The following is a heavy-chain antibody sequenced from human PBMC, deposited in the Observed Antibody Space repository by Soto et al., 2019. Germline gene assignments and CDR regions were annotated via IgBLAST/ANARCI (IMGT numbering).Heavy chain of an antibody. CDR3: AKSTGGTANGMGV. Sequence: PVGSLRLSCAASGFSFDDYAMHWVRQAPGKGLEWVSGISWNSGTIGYADSVKGRFTISRDNAKNSLYLQMNSLRAEDTALYYCAKSTGGTANGMGVWGQGTTVTVSS. V-gene: IGHV3-9*01. CDR2: ISWNSGTI. D-gene: IGHD2-8*02. CDR1: GFSFDDYA. J-gene: IGHJ6*02.